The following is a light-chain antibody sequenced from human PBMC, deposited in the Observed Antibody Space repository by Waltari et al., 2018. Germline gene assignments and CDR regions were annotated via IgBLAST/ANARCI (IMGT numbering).Light chain of an antibody. Sequence: DIQMPQSPSSLSASVGDRVPIPCRASQAISNYLAWYQQKPGKVPKLLIDAASILQSGVPARFSGTGSGTGFSLTISSLQPEDVATYYCQKYNSAPLTFGGGTKVEIK. J-gene: IGKJ4*01. CDR3: QKYNSAPLT. CDR1: QAISNY. V-gene: IGKV1-27*01. CDR2: AAS.